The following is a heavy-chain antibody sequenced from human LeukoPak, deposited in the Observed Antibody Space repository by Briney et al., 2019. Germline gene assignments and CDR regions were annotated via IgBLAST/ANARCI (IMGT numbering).Heavy chain of an antibody. CDR1: GDSISSDY. D-gene: IGHD3-22*01. Sequence: SETLSLTCAVSGDSISSDYWSWVRQPPGKGLEWIGYIYYTGSTNYNPSLKSRVTISVDTSKNQFSLKLSSVTAADTAVYYCARHSSGYYRSWGFDPWGQGTLVTVSS. J-gene: IGHJ5*02. CDR2: IYYTGST. CDR3: ARHSSGYYRSWGFDP. V-gene: IGHV4-59*01.